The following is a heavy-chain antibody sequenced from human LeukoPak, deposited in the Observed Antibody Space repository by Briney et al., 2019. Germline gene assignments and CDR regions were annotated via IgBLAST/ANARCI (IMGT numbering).Heavy chain of an antibody. V-gene: IGHV4-59*11. D-gene: IGHD6-13*01. CDR1: GGSISSHY. CDR3: ARGIAAAGIGAAYYYYYMDV. Sequence: PSETLSLTCTVSGGSISSHYWSWIRQPPGKGLEWIGYIYYSGSTNYNPSLKSRVTISVDTSKNQFSLKLSSVTAADTAVYYCARGIAAAGIGAAYYYYYMDVWGKGTTVTVSS. CDR2: IYYSGST. J-gene: IGHJ6*03.